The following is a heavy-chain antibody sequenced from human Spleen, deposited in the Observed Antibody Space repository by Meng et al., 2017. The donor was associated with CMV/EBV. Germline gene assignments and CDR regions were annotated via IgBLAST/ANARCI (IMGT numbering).Heavy chain of an antibody. Sequence: GESLKISCAASGLTVSSNDMSWVRQVPGKGLEWVSVIYGGGSTNYADSVKGRFTISRDNSKNTLYLQMNSLRAEDTAVYYCARSRGGFDPWGQGPLVTVSS. CDR3: ARSRGGFDP. V-gene: IGHV3-53*01. D-gene: IGHD3-10*01. CDR1: GLTVSSND. CDR2: IYGGGST. J-gene: IGHJ5*02.